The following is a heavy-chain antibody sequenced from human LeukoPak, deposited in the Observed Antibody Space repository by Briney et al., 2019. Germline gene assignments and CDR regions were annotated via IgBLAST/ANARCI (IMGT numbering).Heavy chain of an antibody. Sequence: SPSETLSLTCTVYAGSISSSSYYCGWIRQPPGKGLEWIGSIYYSGSTYYNPSLKSRVTISVDTSKNQFSLKLSSVTAADTAVYYCASVVWWGAYYFDYWGQGTLVTVSS. D-gene: IGHD1-26*01. CDR1: AGSISSSSYY. CDR2: IYYSGST. CDR3: ASVVWWGAYYFDY. J-gene: IGHJ4*02. V-gene: IGHV4-39*01.